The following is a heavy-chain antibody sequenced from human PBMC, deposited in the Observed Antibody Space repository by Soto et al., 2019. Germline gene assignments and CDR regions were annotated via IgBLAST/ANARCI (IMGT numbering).Heavy chain of an antibody. V-gene: IGHV3-33*01. Sequence: QVQLVESGGGVVQPGRSLRLSCAASGFTFSSYGMHWVRQAPGKGLEWVAVIWYDGSNKYYADSVKGRFTISRDNSKNTLYLQMNSLRAEDTAGYYCAREDVGSVGAEEEGIDYWGQGTLVTVSS. CDR3: AREDVGSVGAEEEGIDY. CDR2: IWYDGSNK. D-gene: IGHD1-26*01. CDR1: GFTFSSYG. J-gene: IGHJ4*02.